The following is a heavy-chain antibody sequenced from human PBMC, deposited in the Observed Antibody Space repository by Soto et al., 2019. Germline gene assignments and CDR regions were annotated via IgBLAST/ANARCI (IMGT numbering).Heavy chain of an antibody. CDR2: ISYDGSNK. J-gene: IGHJ4*02. V-gene: IGHV3-30-3*01. D-gene: IGHD3-22*01. CDR3: AREKDYDSSCYYGTFDY. CDR1: GFTFSSYA. Sequence: QVQLVESGGGVVQPGRSLRLSCAASGFTFSSYAMHWVRQAPGKGLEWVAVISYDGSNKYYADSVKGRFTISRDNSKNTLYLQMNRLRGEDTAVYYCAREKDYDSSCYYGTFDYWGQGTLVTVSS.